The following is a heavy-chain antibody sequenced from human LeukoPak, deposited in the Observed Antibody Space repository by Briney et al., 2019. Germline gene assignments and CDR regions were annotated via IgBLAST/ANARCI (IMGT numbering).Heavy chain of an antibody. V-gene: IGHV3-23*01. Sequence: GGSLRLSCAASGFTFSSYAMSWVRQAPGKGLEWVSAISGSGGSTYYADSVKGRFTISRDNSKNTLYLQMSSLRAEDTAVYYCAKAPGATSVGNWFDPWGQGTLVTVSS. J-gene: IGHJ5*02. D-gene: IGHD2-8*02. CDR3: AKAPGATSVGNWFDP. CDR1: GFTFSSYA. CDR2: ISGSGGST.